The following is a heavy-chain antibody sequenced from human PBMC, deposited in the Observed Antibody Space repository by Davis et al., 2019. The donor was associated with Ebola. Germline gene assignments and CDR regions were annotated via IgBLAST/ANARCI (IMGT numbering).Heavy chain of an antibody. CDR1: GYTFTSYY. CDR2: INPSGGST. CDR3: ARDSRRFLEWLLWVYFDY. V-gene: IGHV1-46*01. D-gene: IGHD3-3*01. Sequence: ASVKVSCKASGYTFTSYYMHWVRQAPGHGLEWMGIINPSGGSTSYAQKFQGRVTMTRDTSTSTVYMELSSLRSEDTAVYYCARDSRRFLEWLLWVYFDYWGQGTLVTVSS. J-gene: IGHJ4*02.